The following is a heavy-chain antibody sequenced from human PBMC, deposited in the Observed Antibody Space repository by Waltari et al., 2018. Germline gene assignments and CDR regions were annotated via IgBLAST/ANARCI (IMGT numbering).Heavy chain of an antibody. V-gene: IGHV3-7*01. D-gene: IGHD6-19*01. CDR3: ARRNGCDY. CDR2: IKQDGSEK. Sequence: EVQLVESGGGLVQPGGSLSLSLAAPGFHFSERWRTWVRQAPGKGLEWVANIKQDGSEKYYVDSVKGRFTISRDNAKNSLYLQMNSLRAEDSAVYYCARRNGCDYWGQGTLVTVSS. J-gene: IGHJ4*02. CDR1: GFHFSERW.